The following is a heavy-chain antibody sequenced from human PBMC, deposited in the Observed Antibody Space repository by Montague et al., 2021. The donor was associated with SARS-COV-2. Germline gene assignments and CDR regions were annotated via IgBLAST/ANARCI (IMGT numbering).Heavy chain of an antibody. V-gene: IGHV3-21*01. Sequence: SLRLSCPASGFTFSSYSMNWVRQAPGKGLEWVSSISSSSSYIYYADSVKGRFTISRDNAKNSLYLQMNSLRAEDTAVYYCARDRVEIVGAAGFDYWGQGTLVTVSS. CDR2: ISSSSSYI. CDR1: GFTFSSYS. CDR3: ARDRVEIVGAAGFDY. J-gene: IGHJ4*02. D-gene: IGHD1-26*01.